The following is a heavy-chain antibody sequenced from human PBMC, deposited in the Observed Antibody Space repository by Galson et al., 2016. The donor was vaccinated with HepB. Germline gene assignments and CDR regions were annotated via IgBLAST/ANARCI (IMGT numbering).Heavy chain of an antibody. D-gene: IGHD6-25*01. CDR2: IHYSGRT. Sequence: ETLSLTCTVSGGSFRYDSTSSDYWSWIRQPSGKGPEWIGYIHYSGRTDYNPSLKSRVTISIDTSNNHFSLRLTSVTAADTALYYCARQYRGGPSDYWGQGTLVIVSS. CDR1: GGSFRYDSTSSDY. V-gene: IGHV4-61*03. CDR3: ARQYRGGPSDY. J-gene: IGHJ4*02.